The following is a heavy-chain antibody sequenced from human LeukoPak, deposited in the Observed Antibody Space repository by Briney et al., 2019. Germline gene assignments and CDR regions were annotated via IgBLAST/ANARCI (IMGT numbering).Heavy chain of an antibody. CDR3: ATDRGFNYYDSSGYIVDWFDP. Sequence: ASVKVSCKASGYTFTSYYMHWVRQAPGQGLEWMGIINPSGGSTSYAQKFQGRVTMTEDTSTDTAYMELSSLRSEDTAVYYCATDRGFNYYDSSGYIVDWFDPWGQGTLVTVSS. V-gene: IGHV1-46*01. CDR1: GYTFTSYY. J-gene: IGHJ5*02. CDR2: INPSGGST. D-gene: IGHD3-22*01.